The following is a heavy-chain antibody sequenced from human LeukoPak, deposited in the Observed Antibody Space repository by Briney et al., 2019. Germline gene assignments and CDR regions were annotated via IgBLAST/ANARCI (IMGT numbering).Heavy chain of an antibody. V-gene: IGHV4-4*07. D-gene: IGHD3-10*01. Sequence: SETLSLTCTVSGGSISRYYWSWIRQPAGKRLEWIGRIYNSGSTTYNPSLKSRVTMSVDTSKNQFSLKLSSVTAADTAVYYCARDSGTTGEVKFDPWGQGTLVTVSS. J-gene: IGHJ5*02. CDR3: ARDSGTTGEVKFDP. CDR2: IYNSGST. CDR1: GGSISRYY.